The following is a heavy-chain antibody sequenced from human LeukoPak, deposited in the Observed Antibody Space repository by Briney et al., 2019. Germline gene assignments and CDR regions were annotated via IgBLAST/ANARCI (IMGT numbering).Heavy chain of an antibody. J-gene: IGHJ4*02. Sequence: ASVKVSCKASGYSFSSHDINWVRQATGQGLEWMGWMNPKSGNTDHAQKFQGRVTMSRNTSISVAYLELSSLRSEDTAVYLCVGGSLVRGLVGYYFDSWGQGTPVTVFS. CDR3: VGGSLVRGLVGYYFDS. D-gene: IGHD3-10*01. V-gene: IGHV1-8*01. CDR2: MNPKSGNT. CDR1: GYSFSSHD.